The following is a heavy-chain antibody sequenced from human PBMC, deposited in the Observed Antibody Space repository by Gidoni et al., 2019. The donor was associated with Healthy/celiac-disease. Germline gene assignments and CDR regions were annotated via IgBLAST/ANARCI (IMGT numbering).Heavy chain of an antibody. CDR3: ARDPVTMVQGVAGDY. Sequence: QVQLQESGPGLVKPSQTLSLTCTVSGGSISSGSYYWSWIRQPAGKGLEWIGRIYTRGSTNYNPSLKSRVTISVDTSKNQFSLKLSSVTAADTAVYYCARDPVTMVQGVAGDYWGQGTLVTVSS. CDR2: IYTRGST. CDR1: GGSISSGSYY. V-gene: IGHV4-61*02. D-gene: IGHD3-10*01. J-gene: IGHJ4*02.